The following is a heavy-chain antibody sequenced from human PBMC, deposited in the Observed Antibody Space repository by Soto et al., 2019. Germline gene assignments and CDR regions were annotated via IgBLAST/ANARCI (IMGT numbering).Heavy chain of an antibody. CDR1: GGYISSGGYY. V-gene: IGHV4-31*03. Sequence: QVQLQESGPGLVKPSQTLSLTCTVSGGYISSGGYYWRWIRQHPGKGLEWIGYIYYSGNTYYNPSLKSRVTISEDTSKNQFSLKLSSVTAADTAVYYCARATYYYDSSGYSDRVLDYWGQGTLVTVSS. CDR2: IYYSGNT. CDR3: ARATYYYDSSGYSDRVLDY. J-gene: IGHJ4*02. D-gene: IGHD3-22*01.